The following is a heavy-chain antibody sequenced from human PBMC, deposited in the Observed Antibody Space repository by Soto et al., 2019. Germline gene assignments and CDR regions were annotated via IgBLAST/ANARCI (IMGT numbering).Heavy chain of an antibody. CDR1: GGSISSYY. CDR3: ARGSGWPSYFDC. D-gene: IGHD6-19*01. Sequence: SETLSLTCTVSGGSISSYYWSWIRQPPGKGLEWIGYIYYSGSTNYNPSLKSGVTISVDTSKNQFSLKLSSVTAADTAMYYCARGSGWPSYFDCRAQGTPVTVSS. J-gene: IGHJ4*02. CDR2: IYYSGST. V-gene: IGHV4-59*08.